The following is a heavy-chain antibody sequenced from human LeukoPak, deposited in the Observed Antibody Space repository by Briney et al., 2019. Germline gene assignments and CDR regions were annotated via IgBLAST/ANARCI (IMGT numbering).Heavy chain of an antibody. CDR3: ARVGYGGSSWH. Sequence: PSETLSLTCAVYGGSFSGYYWSWIRQPPGKGLEWIGEINHSGSTNYNPSLKSRVTISVDTSKNQFSLKLSSVTAADTAVYYCARVGYGGSSWHWGQGTLVTVSS. D-gene: IGHD4-23*01. V-gene: IGHV4-34*01. J-gene: IGHJ1*01. CDR2: INHSGST. CDR1: GGSFSGYY.